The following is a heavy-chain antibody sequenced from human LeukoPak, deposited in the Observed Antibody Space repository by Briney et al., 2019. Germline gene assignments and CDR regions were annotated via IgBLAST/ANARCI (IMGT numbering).Heavy chain of an antibody. Sequence: ASVKVSCKASAFSFTSYYMHWVRQAPGQGLEWMGIINPSGDSTNYAQKFQGRVTITRDTSTSTVYMELRSLRSDDTAVYYCARDPSNSIGRQIYFDYWGQGALVTVSS. D-gene: IGHD4-11*01. CDR1: AFSFTSYY. CDR2: INPSGDST. J-gene: IGHJ4*02. V-gene: IGHV1-46*01. CDR3: ARDPSNSIGRQIYFDY.